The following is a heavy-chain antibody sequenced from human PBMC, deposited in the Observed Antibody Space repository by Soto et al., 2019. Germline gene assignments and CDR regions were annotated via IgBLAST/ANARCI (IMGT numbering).Heavy chain of an antibody. CDR3: AKDLGYCSGGSCYSEGYFDS. CDR2: VSYDGSNK. V-gene: IGHV3-30*18. D-gene: IGHD2-15*01. CDR1: GFTFISYG. J-gene: IGHJ4*02. Sequence: GGSLILSCAASGFTFISYGMHWVRQAPGKGLEWVALVSYDGSNKNYAASVKGRFAISRDNSKNTLYLQMNMLRTEDAAVYYCAKDLGYCSGGSCYSEGYFDSWGQGA.